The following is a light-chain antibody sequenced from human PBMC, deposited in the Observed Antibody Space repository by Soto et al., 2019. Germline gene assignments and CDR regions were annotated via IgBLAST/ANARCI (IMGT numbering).Light chain of an antibody. J-gene: IGKJ3*01. CDR2: DAS. Sequence: ETVLTQSPGTLSLSPGERATLSCRASQSVSSSYLAWYQQKPGQAPRLLIYDASSRATGIPDRFSGSGSGTDFTLTISRLEPEDFAVYYCQQRSNWPPGSTFGPGTKVDIK. CDR1: QSVSSSY. V-gene: IGKV3D-20*02. CDR3: QQRSNWPPGST.